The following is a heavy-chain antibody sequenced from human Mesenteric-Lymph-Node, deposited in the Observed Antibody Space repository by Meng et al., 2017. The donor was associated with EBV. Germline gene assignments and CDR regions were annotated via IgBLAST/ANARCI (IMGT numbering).Heavy chain of an antibody. V-gene: IGHV3-21*01. Sequence: ETQLVESGGGLVKPGGPXXLPCAASGFTFRSYSMNWVRQAPGKGLEWVSSISSNSNYRFSRDSVKGRFTISRDNAKNSLYLQMSSLRVEDTAVYYCAGSVRDGYNYWYLDLWGRGTLVTVSS. CDR1: GFTFRSYS. CDR2: ISSNSNYR. D-gene: IGHD5-24*01. J-gene: IGHJ2*01. CDR3: AGSVRDGYNYWYLDL.